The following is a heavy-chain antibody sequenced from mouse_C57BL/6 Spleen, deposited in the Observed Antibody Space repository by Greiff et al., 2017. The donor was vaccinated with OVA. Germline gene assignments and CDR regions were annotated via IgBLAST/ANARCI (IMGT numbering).Heavy chain of an antibody. J-gene: IGHJ4*01. CDR1: GYTFTSYW. Sequence: QVQLQQSGAELVKPGASVKLSCKASGYTFTSYWMPWVKQRPGQGLEWIGEIDPSDSYTNYNQKFKGKATLTVDTAYSTAYMQLSSLTSEDSAVYYCARGGLGQYYSMDYWGQGTSVTVSS. V-gene: IGHV1-50*01. CDR2: IDPSDSYT. D-gene: IGHD4-1*01. CDR3: ARGGLGQYYSMDY.